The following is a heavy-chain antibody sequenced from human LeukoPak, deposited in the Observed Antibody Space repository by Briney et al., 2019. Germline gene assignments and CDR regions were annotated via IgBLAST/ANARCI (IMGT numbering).Heavy chain of an antibody. V-gene: IGHV1-24*01. CDR1: GYTLTELS. J-gene: IGHJ5*02. D-gene: IGHD3-10*01. CDR3: APRRKLLWFGEPWFDP. Sequence: ASVKVSCKVSGYTLTELSMHWVRQAPGKGLEWMGGFDPEDGETIYAQKFQGRVTMTEDTSTDTAYMELSSLRSEDTAVYYCAPRRKLLWFGEPWFDPWGQGTLVTVSS. CDR2: FDPEDGET.